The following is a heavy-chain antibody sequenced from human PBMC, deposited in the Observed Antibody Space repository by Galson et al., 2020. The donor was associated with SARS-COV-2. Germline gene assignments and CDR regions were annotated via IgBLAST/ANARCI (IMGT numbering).Heavy chain of an antibody. J-gene: IGHJ4*02. Sequence: ASVKVSCKASGYTFTNYGITWVRQAPGQGLEYMGWISAWAGERDYAQNIQDRVTMTTDTSTSTAYMELRSLRSDDTAVYYCARDSTSSRKTEGGDYWGQGTLVTVSS. CDR3: ARDSTSSRKTEGGDY. CDR1: GYTFTNYG. CDR2: ISAWAGER. D-gene: IGHD6-13*01. V-gene: IGHV1-18*01.